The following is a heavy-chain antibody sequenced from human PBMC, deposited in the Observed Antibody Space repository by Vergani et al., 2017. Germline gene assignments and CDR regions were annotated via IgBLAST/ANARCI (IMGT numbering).Heavy chain of an antibody. D-gene: IGHD2-21*02. CDR3: AINPYCGGDCYSDAFDI. J-gene: IGHJ3*02. CDR2: IYYSGST. V-gene: IGHV4-59*01. CDR1: GGSISSYY. Sequence: QVQLQESGPGLVKPSETLSLTCTVSGGSISSYYWSWIRQPPGKGLGWIGYIYYSGSTNYNPSLKSRVTISVDTSKNQFSLKLSSVTAADTAVYYCAINPYCGGDCYSDAFDIWGQGTMVTVSS.